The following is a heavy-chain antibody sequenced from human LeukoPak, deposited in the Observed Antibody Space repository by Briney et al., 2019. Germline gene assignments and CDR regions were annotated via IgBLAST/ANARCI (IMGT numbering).Heavy chain of an antibody. Sequence: GGSLRLSCAASGFVFSSYAMTWVRQTPGKGLEWVSDTSGGGGSTYHADSVKGRFTISRDNSKDTLYLQLNSLRAEDTAVYYCAKVGTYEILTGYSPHLDYWGQGTLVTVSS. V-gene: IGHV3-23*01. CDR2: TSGGGGST. CDR3: AKVGTYEILTGYSPHLDY. D-gene: IGHD3-9*01. CDR1: GFVFSSYA. J-gene: IGHJ4*02.